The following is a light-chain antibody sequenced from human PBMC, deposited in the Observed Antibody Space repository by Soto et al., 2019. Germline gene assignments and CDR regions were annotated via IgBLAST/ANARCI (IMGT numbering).Light chain of an antibody. CDR2: GAS. V-gene: IGKV1-6*01. CDR3: LQDINYPWT. Sequence: AIQMTQSPSSLSASVSDNVTISSRASQGIGNALGWYQQKTGKTPKVLIYGASNLPSGVPPRFRGSGSGTDCTLAVSRLQPEDSETYYCLQDINYPWTFGQGTKVDIK. J-gene: IGKJ1*01. CDR1: QGIGNA.